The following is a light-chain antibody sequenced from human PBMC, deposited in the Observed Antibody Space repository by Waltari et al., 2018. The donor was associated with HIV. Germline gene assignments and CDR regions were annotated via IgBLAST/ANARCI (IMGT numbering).Light chain of an antibody. Sequence: QSALTQPASVSGSPGQSITISCTGSRSDVGYYNYVSWYQPHPGKAPSLIIFDVTNRPSGVSYRFSGSKSGNTASLTISGLQPEDEADYYCCSYTTSITFVFGGGTKLTVL. CDR1: RSDVGYYNY. J-gene: IGLJ3*02. CDR3: CSYTTSITFV. CDR2: DVT. V-gene: IGLV2-14*03.